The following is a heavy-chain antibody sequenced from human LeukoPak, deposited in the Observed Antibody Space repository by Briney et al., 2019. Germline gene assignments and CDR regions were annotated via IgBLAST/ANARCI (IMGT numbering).Heavy chain of an antibody. CDR2: ISYDGSNK. J-gene: IGHJ6*02. V-gene: IGHV3-30-3*01. CDR1: GFTFSSYA. Sequence: GRSLRLSCAAFGFTFSSYAMHWVRQAPGKGLEWVSVISYDGSNKYYADSVKGRFTISRDNSKNTLYLQMNSLRAEDTAVYYCARGATGGYYYYYGMDVWGQGTTVTVSS. D-gene: IGHD2-8*02. CDR3: ARGATGGYYYYYGMDV.